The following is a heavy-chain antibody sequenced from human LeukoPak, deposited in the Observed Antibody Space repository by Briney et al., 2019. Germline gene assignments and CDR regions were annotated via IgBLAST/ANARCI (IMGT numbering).Heavy chain of an antibody. CDR3: ARDGTAAGLYFDL. Sequence: GGSLRLSCAVSGFTFTDYWMNWVRQAPGKGLEWVASIRQDGSEKTYVDSVKGRFTISRDNTKNSLSLQINSLRVEDTAVYYCARDGTAAGLYFDLWGQGTLVTVSS. V-gene: IGHV3-7*01. CDR1: GFTFTDYW. J-gene: IGHJ4*01. CDR2: IRQDGSEK. D-gene: IGHD6-13*01.